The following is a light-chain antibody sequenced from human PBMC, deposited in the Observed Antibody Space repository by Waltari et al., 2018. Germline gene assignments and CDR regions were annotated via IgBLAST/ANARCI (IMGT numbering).Light chain of an antibody. V-gene: IGKV3-20*01. CDR3: QDYERLPAT. Sequence: EVVLTQSPGTLSLSPGERATLSCRASPRVSRALVWYQQKPGQAPRLLIYGVSNRATGLPNRVRWSGSGTDFSLTISRLEPEDFGVYYCQDYERLPATFGQGTRVEIK. J-gene: IGKJ1*01. CDR1: PRVSRA. CDR2: GVS.